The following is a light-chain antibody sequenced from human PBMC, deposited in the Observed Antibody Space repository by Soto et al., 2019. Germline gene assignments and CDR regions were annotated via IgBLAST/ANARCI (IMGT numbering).Light chain of an antibody. CDR1: HDISTF. J-gene: IGKJ5*01. CDR3: QQLYTLPFT. Sequence: DIQLTQSPSLLSASIGDRVTITCRASHDISTFLAWYQQKPGKAPKLLTYEASTLQSGVPSRFSGSGSGTEFTLTISGLLPEDFAAYHCQQLYTLPFTFGQGTRLEI. V-gene: IGKV1-9*01. CDR2: EAS.